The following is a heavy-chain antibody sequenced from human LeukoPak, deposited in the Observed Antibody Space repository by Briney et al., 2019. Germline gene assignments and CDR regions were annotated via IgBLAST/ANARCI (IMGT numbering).Heavy chain of an antibody. CDR3: ARNPNDYGDLYFDY. CDR2: IIPIFGTA. J-gene: IGHJ4*02. CDR1: GGTFSSYA. Sequence: ASVKVSCKASGGTFSSYAISWVRQAPGQGLEWMGRIIPIFGTANYAQKFQGRVTITTNESTSTAYMELGSLRSEDTAVYYCARNPNDYGDLYFDYWGQGNLVTVSP. V-gene: IGHV1-69*05. D-gene: IGHD4-17*01.